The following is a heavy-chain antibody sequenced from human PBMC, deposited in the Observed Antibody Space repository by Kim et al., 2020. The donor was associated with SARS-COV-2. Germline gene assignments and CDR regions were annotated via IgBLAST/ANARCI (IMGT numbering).Heavy chain of an antibody. Sequence: GESLQISCKGSGYSFTSYWIGWVRQMPGKGLEWMGIIYPGDSDTRYSPSFQGQVTISADKSISTAYLQWSSLKASDTAMYYCARRMGGSYWGSYYYYGMDVWGQGTTVTVSS. CDR2: IYPGDSDT. D-gene: IGHD1-26*01. J-gene: IGHJ6*02. CDR1: GYSFTSYW. V-gene: IGHV5-51*01. CDR3: ARRMGGSYWGSYYYYGMDV.